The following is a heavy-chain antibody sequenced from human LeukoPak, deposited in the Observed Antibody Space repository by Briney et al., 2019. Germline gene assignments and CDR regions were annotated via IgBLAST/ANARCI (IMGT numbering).Heavy chain of an antibody. J-gene: IGHJ4*02. D-gene: IGHD1-26*01. CDR3: ARGQSGSYVFDY. V-gene: IGHV3-30*04. Sequence: GRSLRLSCAASGFTFSSYAMHWVRQAPGKGLEWVAVISYDGSNKYYADSVKGRFTISRDNSKNTLYLQMNSLRAEDTAVYYCARGQSGSYVFDYWGQGALVTVSS. CDR2: ISYDGSNK. CDR1: GFTFSSYA.